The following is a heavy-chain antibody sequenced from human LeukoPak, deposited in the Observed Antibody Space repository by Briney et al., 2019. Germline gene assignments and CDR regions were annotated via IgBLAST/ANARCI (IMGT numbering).Heavy chain of an antibody. CDR1: GYTFTGYY. J-gene: IGHJ4*02. CDR3: ARAGRLRYFDWPIRNY. Sequence: ASVKVSCKAPGYTFTGYYMHWVRQAPGQGLEWMGWINPNSGGTNYAQKFQGRVTMTRDTSISTAYMELSRLRSDDTAVYYCARAGRLRYFDWPIRNYWGQGTLVTVSS. CDR2: INPNSGGT. V-gene: IGHV1-2*02. D-gene: IGHD3-9*01.